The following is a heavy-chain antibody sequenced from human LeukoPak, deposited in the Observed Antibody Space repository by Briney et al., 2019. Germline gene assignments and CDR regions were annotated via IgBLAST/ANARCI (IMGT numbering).Heavy chain of an antibody. J-gene: IGHJ6*02. Sequence: SVKVSCKASGGTVSSYTISWVRQAPGQGLEWMGRIILILGIANYAQKFQGRVTITADKSTSTAYMELSSLRSEDTAVFYCARGHQPPYYGMDVWGQGTTVTVSS. V-gene: IGHV1-69*02. CDR3: ARGHQPPYYGMDV. CDR1: GGTVSSYT. CDR2: IILILGIA.